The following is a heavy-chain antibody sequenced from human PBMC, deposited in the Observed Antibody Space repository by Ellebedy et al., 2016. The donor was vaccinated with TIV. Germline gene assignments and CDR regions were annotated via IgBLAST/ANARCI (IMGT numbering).Heavy chain of an antibody. CDR1: GFTFSSYA. Sequence: GESLKISCPVSGFTFSSYAMHWVRQAPGKGLQYVSAISSNGVTTDYADSVEGRFTISRDNSKNTLYLQMRSLRPEDTAVYYCVKAWHSSSWYSNWFDPWGQGTLVIVSS. CDR2: ISSNGVTT. CDR3: VKAWHSSSWYSNWFDP. V-gene: IGHV3-64D*09. J-gene: IGHJ5*02. D-gene: IGHD6-13*01.